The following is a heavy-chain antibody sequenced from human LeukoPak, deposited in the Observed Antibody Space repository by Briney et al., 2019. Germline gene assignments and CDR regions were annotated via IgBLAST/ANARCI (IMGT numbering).Heavy chain of an antibody. CDR1: GGSISSYY. J-gene: IGHJ4*02. D-gene: IGHD3-10*01. CDR2: ISGSGGST. CDR3: AKDPYQTYREYGSARPDY. Sequence: ETLSLTCTVSGGSISSYYWSWVRQAPGKGLEWVSAISGSGGSTYYADSVKGRFTISRDNSKNTLYLQMNSLRAEDTAVYYCAKDPYQTYREYGSARPDYWGQGTLVTVSS. V-gene: IGHV3-23*01.